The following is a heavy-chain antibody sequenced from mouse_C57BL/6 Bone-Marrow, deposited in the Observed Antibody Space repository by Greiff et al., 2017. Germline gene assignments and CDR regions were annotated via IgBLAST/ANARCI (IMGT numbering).Heavy chain of an antibody. CDR1: GFTFSDYY. V-gene: IGHV5-12*01. CDR2: ISNGGGST. D-gene: IGHD1-1*01. CDR3: ARHVRITTVVDHAMDY. J-gene: IGHJ4*01. Sequence: EVKVEESGGGLVQPGGSLKLSCAASGFTFSDYYMYWVRQTPEKRLEWVAYISNGGGSTYYPDTVKGRFTISRDNAKNTLYLQMSRLKSEDTAMYYCARHVRITTVVDHAMDYWGQGTSVTVSS.